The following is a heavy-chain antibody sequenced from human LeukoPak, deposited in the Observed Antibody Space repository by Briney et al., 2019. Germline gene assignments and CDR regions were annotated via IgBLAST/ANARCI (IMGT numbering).Heavy chain of an antibody. V-gene: IGHV4-59*12. CDR2: IYYSGST. J-gene: IGHJ4*02. CDR3: ARVSSAVVAPFDY. Sequence: PSETLSLTCTVSGGSISSYYWSWIRQPPGKGLEWIGYIYYSGSTNYNPSLKSRVTISVGTSKNQFSLKLSSVTAADTAVYYCARVSSAVVAPFDYWGQGTLVTVSS. D-gene: IGHD4-23*01. CDR1: GGSISSYY.